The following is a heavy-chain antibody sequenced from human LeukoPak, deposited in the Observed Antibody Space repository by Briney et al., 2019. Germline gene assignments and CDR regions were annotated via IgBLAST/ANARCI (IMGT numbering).Heavy chain of an antibody. J-gene: IGHJ4*02. V-gene: IGHV4-34*01. CDR1: GGSFSGYY. CDR2: INHSGST. Sequence: SETLSLTCAVYGGSFSGYYWSWIHQPPGKGLEWIGEINHSGSTNYNPSLKSRVTISVDTSKNQFSLKLSSVTAADTAVYYCARRKGYAARVYYFDYWGQGTLVTVSP. CDR3: ARRKGYAARVYYFDY. D-gene: IGHD6-6*01.